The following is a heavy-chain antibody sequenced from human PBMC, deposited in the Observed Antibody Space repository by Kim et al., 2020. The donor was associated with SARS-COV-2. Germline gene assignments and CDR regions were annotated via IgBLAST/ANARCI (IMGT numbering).Heavy chain of an antibody. CDR2: KN. V-gene: IGHV3-30*01. CDR3: AGSGYGSGMDV. Sequence: KNNSADTGKGRFTISRDNSKNTLYLQMNSLRAEYTAVYYCAGSGYGSGMDVWGQGTTVTVSS. D-gene: IGHD5-12*01. J-gene: IGHJ6*02.